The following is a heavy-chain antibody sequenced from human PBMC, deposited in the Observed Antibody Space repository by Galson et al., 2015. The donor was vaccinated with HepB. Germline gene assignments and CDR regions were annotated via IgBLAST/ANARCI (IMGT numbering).Heavy chain of an antibody. V-gene: IGHV3-53*04. CDR1: GFTVSSNY. CDR2: IYSDGST. J-gene: IGHJ4*02. D-gene: IGHD3-10*01. Sequence: SLRLSCAASGFTVSSNYMSWVRQAPGKGLEWVSVIYSDGSTYYADSVKGRFTISRHTSKNTLFLQMNSLRPEDTAVYYCARAIWFGEFDYWGQGTLVTVSS. CDR3: ARAIWFGEFDY.